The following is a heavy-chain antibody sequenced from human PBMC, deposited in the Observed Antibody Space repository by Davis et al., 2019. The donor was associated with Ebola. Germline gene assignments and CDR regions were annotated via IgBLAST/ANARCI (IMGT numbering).Heavy chain of an antibody. CDR3: ARRTLRYYYGMDV. Sequence: SQTLSPTCALYARSFSGYYWSWNRQLPGKVLEWNGEINHSVSTNYNPSLKSRVTISVDTPKNQFSLKLSSVTAADTAVYYCARRTLRYYYGMDVWGQGTTVTVSS. V-gene: IGHV4-34*01. D-gene: IGHD2-2*01. J-gene: IGHJ6*02. CDR2: INHSVST. CDR1: ARSFSGYY.